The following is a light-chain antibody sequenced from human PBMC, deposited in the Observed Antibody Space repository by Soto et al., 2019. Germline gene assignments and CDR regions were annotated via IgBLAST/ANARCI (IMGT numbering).Light chain of an antibody. CDR1: QTISSW. V-gene: IGKV1-5*03. J-gene: IGKJ2*01. CDR2: KAS. CDR3: QQTYSTLMYT. Sequence: DIQMTQSPSTLSGSVGDRVTITCRASQTISSWLAWYQQKPGKAPKLLIYKASTLKSGVPSRFSGSGSGTDFTLTISSLQPEDFATYYCQQTYSTLMYTFGQGTKLEIK.